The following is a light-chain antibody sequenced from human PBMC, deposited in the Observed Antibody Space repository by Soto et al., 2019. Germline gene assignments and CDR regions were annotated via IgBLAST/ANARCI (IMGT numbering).Light chain of an antibody. CDR2: GAS. CDR3: QQYGYSLAYA. Sequence: EIVLTQSPGTLSLSPGERATLSCRASQSVSSSYLAWYQQKRGQAPRLLIYGASSRDTAIPDRFSGSGTGTDVTLTISRLEPEDFAGYYFQQYGYSLAYACSEGTNREIK. V-gene: IGKV3-20*01. J-gene: IGKJ2*01. CDR1: QSVSSSY.